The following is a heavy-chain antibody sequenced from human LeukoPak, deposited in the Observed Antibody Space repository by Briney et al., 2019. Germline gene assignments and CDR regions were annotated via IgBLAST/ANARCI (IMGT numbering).Heavy chain of an antibody. V-gene: IGHV1-2*02. CDR1: GYTYPGYY. J-gene: IGHJ4*02. CDR3: ARVLGGTDIRAAFDY. Sequence: ASVKVSCKASGYTYPGYYMHSVRPAPGQGLEWMGWINPNSGGTNYAQKFQGRVTMTRDTSINTAYMELSRLRSDDTAVYYCARVLGGTDIRAAFDYWGQGTLVTVSS. D-gene: IGHD1-26*01. CDR2: INPNSGGT.